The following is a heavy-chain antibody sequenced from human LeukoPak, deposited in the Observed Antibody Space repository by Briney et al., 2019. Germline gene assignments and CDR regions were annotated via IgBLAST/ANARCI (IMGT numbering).Heavy chain of an antibody. Sequence: KPSETLSLTCTVSGGSISSYYWSWIRQPPGKGLEWIGYIYYSGSTNYNASLTNRVTISVDTSKNQFSLKLSSVTAADTAVYYCAREVGYCSGGSCYSYFVSWGEGTLVTVSS. J-gene: IGHJ4*02. V-gene: IGHV4-59*01. CDR3: AREVGYCSGGSCYSYFVS. D-gene: IGHD2-15*01. CDR2: IYYSGST. CDR1: GGSISSYY.